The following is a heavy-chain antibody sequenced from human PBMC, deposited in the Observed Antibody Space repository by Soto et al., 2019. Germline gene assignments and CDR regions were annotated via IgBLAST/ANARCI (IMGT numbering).Heavy chain of an antibody. CDR2: INNDGSDT. CDR3: ARVLVIGAGLGY. D-gene: IGHD3-16*02. J-gene: IGHJ4*02. CDR1: GFTFSNYW. Sequence: GGSLRLSCAASGFTFSNYWMHWVRQAPGKGLVWVSRINNDGSDTIYADSVKGRFTLSRDNAKNTLYLQMNSLRAEDTAVYYCARVLVIGAGLGYWGQGTLVTVSS. V-gene: IGHV3-74*01.